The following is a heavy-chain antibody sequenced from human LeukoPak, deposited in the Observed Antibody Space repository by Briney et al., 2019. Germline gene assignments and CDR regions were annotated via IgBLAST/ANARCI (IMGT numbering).Heavy chain of an antibody. J-gene: IGHJ4*02. D-gene: IGHD6-13*01. V-gene: IGHV1-18*01. Sequence: ASVKVSCKASGYTFTCCCISWVRQAPGQGLEWMGWISAYNGNTNYAQKLQGRVTMTTDTSTSTAYMEVSSLRFEDTAVYYCARGRSGLAAAGTYDYWGQGTLITVSS. CDR2: ISAYNGNT. CDR3: ARGRSGLAAAGTYDY. CDR1: GYTFTCCC.